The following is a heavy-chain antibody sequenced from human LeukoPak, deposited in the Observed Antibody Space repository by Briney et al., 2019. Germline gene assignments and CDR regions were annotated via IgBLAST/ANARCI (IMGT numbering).Heavy chain of an antibody. D-gene: IGHD6-6*01. CDR2: ISGSGGST. V-gene: IGHV3-23*01. CDR3: ARSEEYSSSSGDY. Sequence: PGGSLRLSCAASGFTFSSYAMSWVRQAPGKGLEWVSAISGSGGSTYYADSVKGRFTISRDNSKNTLYLQMNSLRAEDTAVYYCARSEEYSSSSGDYWGQGTLVTVSS. J-gene: IGHJ4*02. CDR1: GFTFSSYA.